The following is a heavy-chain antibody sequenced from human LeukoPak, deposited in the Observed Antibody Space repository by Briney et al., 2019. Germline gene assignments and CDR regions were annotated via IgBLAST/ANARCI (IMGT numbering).Heavy chain of an antibody. CDR1: GYTFSSYG. V-gene: IGHV1-18*01. CDR3: ARDPYYVWGRFDY. CDR2: ISASNGNT. D-gene: IGHD3-16*01. Sequence: GASVKVSCKASGYTFSSYGISWVRQAPGQGLEWMGGISASNGNTRYAQKFQGRVTVTTDTSTSTAYMELRSLRSDDTAVYYCARDPYYVWGRFDYWGQGTLVTVSS. J-gene: IGHJ4*02.